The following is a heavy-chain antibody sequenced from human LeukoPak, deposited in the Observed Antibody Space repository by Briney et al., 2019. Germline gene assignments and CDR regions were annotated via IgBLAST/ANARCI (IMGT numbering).Heavy chain of an antibody. V-gene: IGHV4-59*01. Sequence: PSETLSLTCTVSGGSISSYYWSWIRQPPGKGLEWIGYIYYSGSTNYDPSLKSRVTISVDTSKNQFSLKLSSVTAADTAVYYCARGFPVDYYFDYWGQGTLVTVSS. CDR3: ARGFPVDYYFDY. CDR1: GGSISSYY. J-gene: IGHJ4*02. CDR2: IYYSGST. D-gene: IGHD3/OR15-3a*01.